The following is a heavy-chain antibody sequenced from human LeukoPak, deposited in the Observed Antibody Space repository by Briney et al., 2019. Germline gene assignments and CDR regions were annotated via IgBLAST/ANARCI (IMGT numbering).Heavy chain of an antibody. D-gene: IGHD6-13*01. CDR3: ARSGQQLGGDEYFQH. J-gene: IGHJ1*01. V-gene: IGHV1-2*02. Sequence: GASVKVSCKASGGTFSSYAISWVRQAPGQGLEWMGWINPNSGGTNYAQKFQGRVTMTRDTSISTAYMELSRLRSEDTAVYYCARSGQQLGGDEYFQHWGQGTLVTVSS. CDR2: INPNSGGT. CDR1: GGTFSSYA.